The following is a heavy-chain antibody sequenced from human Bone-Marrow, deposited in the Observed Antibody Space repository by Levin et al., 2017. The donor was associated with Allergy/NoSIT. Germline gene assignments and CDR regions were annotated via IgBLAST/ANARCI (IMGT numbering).Heavy chain of an antibody. J-gene: IGHJ5*02. CDR3: ARLSTRWFDP. CDR2: IYYTGNT. CDR1: GDSIRSGDYY. Sequence: PSETLSLTCTVSGDSIRSGDYYWSWIRQPPGKGLVLIGYIYYTGNTYYSPSLKSRLTMSVDTSKNEYSLKLSSVTAADTAIYYCARLSTRWFDPWGQGAGVTVSS. D-gene: IGHD5/OR15-5a*01. V-gene: IGHV4-30-4*01.